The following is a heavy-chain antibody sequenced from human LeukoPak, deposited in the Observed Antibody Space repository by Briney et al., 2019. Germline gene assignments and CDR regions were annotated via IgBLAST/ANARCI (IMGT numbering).Heavy chain of an antibody. V-gene: IGHV1-69*04. CDR2: IIPIFGIA. CDR1: GGTFSSYA. Sequence: ASVNVSCKASGGTFSSYAISWVRQAPGQGLEWMGRIIPIFGIANYAQKFQGRVTITADKSTSTAYMELSSLRSEDTAVYYCARDRRGPEGHYYGMDVWGQGTTVTVSS. J-gene: IGHJ6*02. CDR3: ARDRRGPEGHYYGMDV.